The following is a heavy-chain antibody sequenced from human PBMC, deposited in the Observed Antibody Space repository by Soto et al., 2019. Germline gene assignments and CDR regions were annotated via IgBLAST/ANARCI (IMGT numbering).Heavy chain of an antibody. V-gene: IGHV1-18*01. D-gene: IGHD6-19*01. Sequence: ASVKVSCKASGYTFPSLGITWVRQAPGQGLEWMGWISVYNGNTKYAQKFQGRVTMTTDTSTSTAYMELRSLTSDDTAVYYCERASSGWSNNWFDPWGQGTLVTVSS. J-gene: IGHJ5*02. CDR3: ERASSGWSNNWFDP. CDR2: ISVYNGNT. CDR1: GYTFPSLG.